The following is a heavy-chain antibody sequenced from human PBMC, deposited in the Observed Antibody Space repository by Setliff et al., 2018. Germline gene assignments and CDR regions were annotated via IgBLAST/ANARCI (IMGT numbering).Heavy chain of an antibody. CDR2: INWNGGST. CDR3: ARSYGSGSYHYYYGMDV. J-gene: IGHJ6*02. D-gene: IGHD3-10*01. CDR1: GFTFDDYG. V-gene: IGHV3-20*04. Sequence: SCAASGFTFDDYGMSWVRQAPGKGLEWVSGINWNGGSTGYADSVKGRFTISRDNAKNSLYLQMNSLRAEDTALYYCARSYGSGSYHYYYGMDVWGQGTTVTVSS.